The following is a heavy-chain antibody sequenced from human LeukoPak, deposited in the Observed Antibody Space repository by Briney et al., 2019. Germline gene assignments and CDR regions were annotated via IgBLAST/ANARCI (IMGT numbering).Heavy chain of an antibody. D-gene: IGHD3-22*01. Sequence: SETLSLTCAVYGGSFSGYYWSWIRQPPGKGLEWIGEINHSGSTNYNPSLKSRVTILVDTSKNQFSLKLSSVTAADTAVYYCARGAHYYDSSGYGLDYWGQGTLVTVSS. CDR2: INHSGST. CDR1: GGSFSGYY. CDR3: ARGAHYYDSSGYGLDY. V-gene: IGHV4-34*01. J-gene: IGHJ4*02.